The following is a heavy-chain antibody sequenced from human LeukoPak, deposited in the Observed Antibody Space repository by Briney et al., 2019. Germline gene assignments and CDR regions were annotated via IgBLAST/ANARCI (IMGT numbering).Heavy chain of an antibody. D-gene: IGHD1-26*01. CDR2: IYYSGST. CDR1: GGSISSYY. Sequence: PSETLSLTCTVSGGSISSYYWSWIRQPPGKGLEWIGYIYYSGSTNYNPSLKSRVTISVDTSKNQFSLKLSSVTAADTAVYYCARSWGGAGKHWFDPWGQGTLVTVSS. V-gene: IGHV4-59*01. J-gene: IGHJ5*02. CDR3: ARSWGGAGKHWFDP.